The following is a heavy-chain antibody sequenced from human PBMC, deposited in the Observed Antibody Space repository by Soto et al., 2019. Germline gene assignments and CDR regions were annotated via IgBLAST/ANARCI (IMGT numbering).Heavy chain of an antibody. CDR2: ISSSGSTI. CDR3: ARETSHYYDSSGYYRDDAFDI. Sequence: PGGSLRLSCAASGFTFSSYEMNWVRQAPGKGLEWVSYISSSGSTIYYADSVKGRFTISRDNAKNSLYLQMNSLRAEDTAVYYCARETSHYYDSSGYYRDDAFDIWGQGTMVTVSS. D-gene: IGHD3-22*01. CDR1: GFTFSSYE. J-gene: IGHJ3*02. V-gene: IGHV3-48*03.